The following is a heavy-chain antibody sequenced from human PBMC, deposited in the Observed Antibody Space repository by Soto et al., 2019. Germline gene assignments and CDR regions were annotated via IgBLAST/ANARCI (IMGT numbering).Heavy chain of an antibody. CDR2: IIPIFGTA. V-gene: IGHV1-69*06. D-gene: IGHD4-17*01. CDR3: ARDRGYGGNSLGWFDP. J-gene: IGHJ5*02. CDR1: GGTFSSYA. Sequence: QVQLVQSGAEVKKPGSSVKVSCKASGGTFSSYAISWVRQAPGQGLEWMGGIIPIFGTASYAQKFQGRVTITADKSTSTAYMELSSLRSEDTAVYYCARDRGYGGNSLGWFDPWGHGTLVTVSS.